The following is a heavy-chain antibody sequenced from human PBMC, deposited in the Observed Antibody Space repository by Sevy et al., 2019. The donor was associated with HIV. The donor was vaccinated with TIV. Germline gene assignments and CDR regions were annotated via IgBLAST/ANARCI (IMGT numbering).Heavy chain of an antibody. J-gene: IGHJ4*01. Sequence: GESLKISCQGSGYSFTSHWIAWVRQMPGKCLEWMGIIYPDDSDTRYSPSFQGQVTFSADKSIFTAYLQWSSLKASDTAISYCATSRSGYFDGSGYYIYWGQGTQVTVSS. V-gene: IGHV5-51*01. CDR3: ATSRSGYFDGSGYYIY. CDR1: GYSFTSHW. CDR2: IYPDDSDT. D-gene: IGHD3-22*01.